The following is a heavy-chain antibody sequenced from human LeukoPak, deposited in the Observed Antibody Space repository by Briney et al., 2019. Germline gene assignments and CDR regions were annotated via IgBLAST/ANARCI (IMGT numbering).Heavy chain of an antibody. V-gene: IGHV4-39*01. CDR2: LYYSGST. Sequence: SETLFLTCTVSGGSISSSSYYWGWIRQPPGKGLEWIGSLYYSGSTYYNPSLKSRVTISVDTSKNQFSLKLSSVTAADTAVYYCARHHYDFWSGYPNWFDPWGQGTLVTVSS. CDR3: ARHHYDFWSGYPNWFDP. CDR1: GGSISSSSYY. D-gene: IGHD3-3*01. J-gene: IGHJ5*02.